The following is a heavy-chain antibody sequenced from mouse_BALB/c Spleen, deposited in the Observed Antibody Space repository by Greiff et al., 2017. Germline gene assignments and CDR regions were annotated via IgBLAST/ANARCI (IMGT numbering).Heavy chain of an antibody. V-gene: IGHV5-17*02. CDR1: GFTFSSFG. D-gene: IGHD2-4*01. Sequence: EVQLVESGGGLVQPGGSQKLSCAASGFTFSSFGMHWVRQAPEKGLEWVAYISSGSSTIYYADTVKGRFTISRDNPKNTLFLQMTSLRSEDTAMYYCARQDYPYAMDYWGQGTSVTVSS. J-gene: IGHJ4*01. CDR3: ARQDYPYAMDY. CDR2: ISSGSSTI.